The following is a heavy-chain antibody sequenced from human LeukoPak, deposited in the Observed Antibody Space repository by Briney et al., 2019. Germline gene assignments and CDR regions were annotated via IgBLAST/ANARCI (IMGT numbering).Heavy chain of an antibody. Sequence: GGSLRLSCAASGFTFDDYAMHWVRQAPGKGLEWVSGISWNSGSIGYADSVKGRFTISRDNAKNSLYLQMNSLRAEDTAVYYCARTIRGYWGQGTLVTVSS. J-gene: IGHJ4*02. V-gene: IGHV3-9*01. D-gene: IGHD1-7*01. CDR1: GFTFDDYA. CDR3: ARTIRGY. CDR2: ISWNSGSI.